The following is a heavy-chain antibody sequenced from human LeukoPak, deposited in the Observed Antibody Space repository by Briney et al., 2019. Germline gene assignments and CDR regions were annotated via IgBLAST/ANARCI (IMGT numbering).Heavy chain of an antibody. CDR3: ARGPGFAD. CDR2: INHSGST. V-gene: IGHV4-34*01. J-gene: IGHJ4*02. D-gene: IGHD3-9*01. Sequence: PSETLSLTCAVYGGSFSGYYWSWIRQPPGKGLEWIGEINHSGSTNYNPSHKSRVTISVDTSKNQFSLKLSSVTAADTAVYYCARGPGFADWGQGTLVTVSS. CDR1: GGSFSGYY.